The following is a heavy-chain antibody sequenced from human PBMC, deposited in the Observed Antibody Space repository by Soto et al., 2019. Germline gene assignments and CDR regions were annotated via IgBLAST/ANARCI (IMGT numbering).Heavy chain of an antibody. D-gene: IGHD1-1*01. CDR3: ARVERGTATTVVDAFDI. V-gene: IGHV4-34*01. CDR2: MSHSGGT. J-gene: IGHJ3*02. Sequence: PSETLSLTCAVYCGFVTNGSYYWSLIRQPPGKGLEWIGEMSHSGGTHFNPSLKSRVTISVDTSKNQFTLKMSSVTAADTALYYCARVERGTATTVVDAFDIWGPGTMVTVSS. CDR1: CGFVTNGSYY.